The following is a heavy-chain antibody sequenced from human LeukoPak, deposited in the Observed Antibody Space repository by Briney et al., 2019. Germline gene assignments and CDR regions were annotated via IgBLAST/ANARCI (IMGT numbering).Heavy chain of an antibody. Sequence: SVKVSCKASGGTFISYAITWVRQAPGQGLECMGGISPIFGTANYAQKFQGRVTITADESASTVYLELSSLRSDDTAVYYCARGIRGTRDHSYYYMDVWGKGTTVTVSS. D-gene: IGHD3-10*01. CDR2: ISPIFGTA. J-gene: IGHJ6*03. V-gene: IGHV1-69*01. CDR3: ARGIRGTRDHSYYYMDV. CDR1: GGTFISYA.